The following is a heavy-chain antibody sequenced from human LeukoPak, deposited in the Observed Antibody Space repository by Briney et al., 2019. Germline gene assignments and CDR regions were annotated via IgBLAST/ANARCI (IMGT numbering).Heavy chain of an antibody. CDR2: IYNGGST. CDR1: GVSISSNY. V-gene: IGHV4-59*01. J-gene: IGHJ4*02. Sequence: PSETLSLTCTVSGVSISSNYWSWIRQRPGKGLEWIGYIYNGGSTNYNPSLKSRVTISVDTSKNQFSLKLTSVTAADTAVYYCATLRDGYEFDYWGQGTLVTVSS. D-gene: IGHD5-24*01. CDR3: ATLRDGYEFDY.